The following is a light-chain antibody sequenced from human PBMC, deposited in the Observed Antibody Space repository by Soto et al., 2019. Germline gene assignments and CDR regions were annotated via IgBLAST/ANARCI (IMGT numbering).Light chain of an antibody. Sequence: DIVMTQSPDSLAVSLGERATINCKSSQSVLYSSNKKNYLAWYQQKPGQPPKRLIYWASTRESGVPDRFSGSGSGTDFTLTNSSLQAEDVAVYYCQQYYSTLPITFGQGTRLEIK. CDR3: QQYYSTLPIT. CDR1: QSVLYSSNKKNY. J-gene: IGKJ5*01. V-gene: IGKV4-1*01. CDR2: WAS.